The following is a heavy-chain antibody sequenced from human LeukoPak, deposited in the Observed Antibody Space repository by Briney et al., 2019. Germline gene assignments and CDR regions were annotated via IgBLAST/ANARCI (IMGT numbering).Heavy chain of an antibody. J-gene: IGHJ5*01. CDR1: GYTFTKFA. V-gene: IGHV7-4-1*02. Sequence: GASVKVSCKASGYTFTKFAMNWVRQAPGQGLEWLGWISTNTGNPTYAQGFTGRFVFSFDTSVSTAYLQINSLKAEDTAVYYCAREMRPISGNDQRPTWFDSWGQGTLVTVSS. CDR3: AREMRPISGNDQRPTWFDS. CDR2: ISTNTGNP. D-gene: IGHD5-12*01.